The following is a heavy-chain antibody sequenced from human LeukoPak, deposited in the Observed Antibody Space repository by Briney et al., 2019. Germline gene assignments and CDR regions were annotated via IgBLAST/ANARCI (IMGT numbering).Heavy chain of an antibody. Sequence: SETLSLSCTVSGYSISSGYYWGWIRQPPGKGLEWIGSIYHSGSTYYNPSLKSRVTISVDTSKNQFSLKLSSVTAADTAVYYCARARPTNYDILTGYSLYNWFDPWGQGTLVTVSS. J-gene: IGHJ5*02. D-gene: IGHD3-9*01. V-gene: IGHV4-38-2*02. CDR2: IYHSGST. CDR3: ARARPTNYDILTGYSLYNWFDP. CDR1: GYSISSGYY.